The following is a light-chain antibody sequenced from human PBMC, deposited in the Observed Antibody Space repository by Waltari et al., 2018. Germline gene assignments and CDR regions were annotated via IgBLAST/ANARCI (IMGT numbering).Light chain of an antibody. CDR2: EAS. J-gene: IGKJ3*01. CDR3: QQYATYPWT. V-gene: IGKV1-5*03. CDR1: QSIKSW. Sequence: DIQMTQSPSTLSASVGDRVTITCRATQSIKSWLAWHQQKAGKAPKVLIYEASNLESGGPSRFTGSASGTEFTLTISDLQPDDFATYYCQQYATYPWTFGPGTKVDIK.